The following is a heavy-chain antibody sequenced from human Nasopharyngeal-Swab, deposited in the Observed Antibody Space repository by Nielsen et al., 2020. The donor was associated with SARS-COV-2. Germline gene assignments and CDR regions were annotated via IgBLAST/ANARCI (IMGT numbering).Heavy chain of an antibody. V-gene: IGHV3-48*02. D-gene: IGHD5-18*01. Sequence: VRQAPGKGLEWVSYISSSSSTIYYADSAKDRFTISRDNAKNSLYLQMNSLRDEDSAVYYCAREGGYRYGYRLYYYYGMDVWGQGTTVTVSS. CDR3: AREGGYRYGYRLYYYYGMDV. J-gene: IGHJ6*02. CDR2: ISSSSSTI.